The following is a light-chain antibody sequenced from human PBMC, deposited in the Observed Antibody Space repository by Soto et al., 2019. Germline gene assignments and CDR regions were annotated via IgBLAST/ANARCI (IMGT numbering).Light chain of an antibody. CDR1: QSISDC. CDR2: KAS. V-gene: IGKV1-5*03. Sequence: DIQMTQSPSTLSASVGDRVTITCRAGQSISDCVAWYRQKPGRAPNLLIYKASSLESGVPTRFSGSGSGTEFTLTISSPQPDDFATYLRQQYNSYSLTYGGGTKVDIK. J-gene: IGKJ4*01. CDR3: QQYNSYSLT.